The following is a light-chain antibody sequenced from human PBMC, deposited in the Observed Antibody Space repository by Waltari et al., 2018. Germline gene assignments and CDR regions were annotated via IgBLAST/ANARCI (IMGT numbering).Light chain of an antibody. Sequence: DIQMTQSPSTLSASVGDRVTITCRASQSISSLLAWYQQKPGQAPNLLIFKVSSLEKGVPSRFSGSGSGTEFTLTINSLQPDDFATYYCQQYKSPPWTFGQGTKVDI. J-gene: IGKJ1*01. CDR1: QSISSL. CDR2: KVS. CDR3: QQYKSPPWT. V-gene: IGKV1-5*03.